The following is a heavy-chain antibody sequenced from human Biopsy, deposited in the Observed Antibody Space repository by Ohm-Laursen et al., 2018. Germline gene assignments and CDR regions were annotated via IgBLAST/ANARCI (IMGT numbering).Heavy chain of an antibody. V-gene: IGHV3-23*01. CDR2: ITASGGTT. J-gene: IGHJ6*01. Sequence: SLRLSCAASKFTVRTNSMSWVRLAPGKGLEWVSGITASGGTTYYADSVKGRFTISRDNSKNTLYLQMNSLRAEDTAVFYCVKDRGAAGTDYYYGMDVWGQGTTVTVSS. CDR1: KFTVRTNS. D-gene: IGHD6-13*01. CDR3: VKDRGAAGTDYYYGMDV.